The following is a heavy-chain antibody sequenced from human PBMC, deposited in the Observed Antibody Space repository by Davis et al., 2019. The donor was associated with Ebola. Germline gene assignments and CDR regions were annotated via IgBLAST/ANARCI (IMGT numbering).Heavy chain of an antibody. CDR3: AREMRGRIADDDAFDI. D-gene: IGHD6-13*01. CDR1: GYTFTSYG. Sequence: AASVKVSCKASGYTFTSYGISWVRQAPGQGLEWMGWISAYNGNTNYAQKLQGRVTMTTDTSTSTAYMELRSLRSDDTAVYYCAREMRGRIADDDAFDIWGQGTMVTVSS. V-gene: IGHV1-18*01. CDR2: ISAYNGNT. J-gene: IGHJ3*02.